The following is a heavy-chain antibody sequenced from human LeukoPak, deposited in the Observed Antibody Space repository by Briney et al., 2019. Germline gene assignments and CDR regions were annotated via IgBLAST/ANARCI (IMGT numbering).Heavy chain of an antibody. CDR2: ISYDGSNK. Sequence: GGSLRLSCAASGFTFSSYAMHWVRQAPGEGLEWVAVISYDGSNKYYADSVKGRFTISRDNSKNTLYLQMNSLRAEDTAVYYCARAWGYGDRLDYWGQGTLVTVSS. V-gene: IGHV3-30-3*01. D-gene: IGHD4-17*01. J-gene: IGHJ4*02. CDR3: ARAWGYGDRLDY. CDR1: GFTFSSYA.